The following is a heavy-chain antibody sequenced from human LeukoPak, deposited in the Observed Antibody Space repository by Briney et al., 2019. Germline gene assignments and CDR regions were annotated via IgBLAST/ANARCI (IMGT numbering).Heavy chain of an antibody. V-gene: IGHV1-8*03. D-gene: IGHD2-21*01. Sequence: ASVKVSCKASGYTFTSYDINLVRRATGQGLEWMGWMNPNSGNTGYAQKFQGRVTITRNTSISTAYMELSSLRSEDTAVYYCARGLWQIEDIFDYWGQGTLVTVSS. CDR2: MNPNSGNT. CDR1: GYTFTSYD. J-gene: IGHJ4*02. CDR3: ARGLWQIEDIFDY.